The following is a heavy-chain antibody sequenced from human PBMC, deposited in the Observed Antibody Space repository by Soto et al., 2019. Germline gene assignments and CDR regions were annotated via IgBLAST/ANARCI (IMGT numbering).Heavy chain of an antibody. CDR2: ISYDGSNK. J-gene: IGHJ5*02. V-gene: IGHV3-30-3*01. CDR3: AREPTYSSPGFECDNWFDP. Sequence: GGSLRLSCAASGFTFSSYAMHWVRQAPGKGLEWVAVISYDGSNKYYADSVKGRFTISRDNSKNTLYLQMNSLRAEDTAVYYCAREPTYSSPGFECDNWFDPWGQGTLVTVSS. CDR1: GFTFSSYA. D-gene: IGHD6-13*01.